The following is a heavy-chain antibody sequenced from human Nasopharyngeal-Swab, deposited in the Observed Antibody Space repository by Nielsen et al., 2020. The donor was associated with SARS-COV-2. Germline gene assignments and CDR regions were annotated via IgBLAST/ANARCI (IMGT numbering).Heavy chain of an antibody. CDR1: GYTFTGYY. CDR2: INPNRGGT. CDR3: AAPGGYCSSASCYRAAYYYYGMDV. D-gene: IGHD2-2*02. Sequence: ASVKVSCKASGYTFTGYYMHWVRQAPGQGLEWMGRINPNRGGTNYAQKFQGRVTMTRDTSISTAYMELSRLRSDDTAVYYCAAPGGYCSSASCYRAAYYYYGMDVWGQGTTVTVSS. J-gene: IGHJ6*02. V-gene: IGHV1-2*06.